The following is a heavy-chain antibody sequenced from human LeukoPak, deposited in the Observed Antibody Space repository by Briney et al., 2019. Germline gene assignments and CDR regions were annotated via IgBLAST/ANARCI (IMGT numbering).Heavy chain of an antibody. J-gene: IGHJ4*02. CDR2: IRYDGSNK. CDR3: AKDWGACSSTSCYQFY. D-gene: IGHD2-2*01. Sequence: GGSLRLSCAASGFTFSSYGMHWVRQAPGKGLDWVAFIRYDGSNKYYADSVKGRFTISRDNSKNTLYLQMNSLRAEDTAVYYCAKDWGACSSTSCYQFYWGQGTLVTVSS. V-gene: IGHV3-30*02. CDR1: GFTFSSYG.